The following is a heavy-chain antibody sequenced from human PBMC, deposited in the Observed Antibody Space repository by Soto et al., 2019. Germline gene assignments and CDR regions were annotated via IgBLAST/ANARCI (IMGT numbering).Heavy chain of an antibody. CDR3: ARDIVVVPAAAYYYYYGMDV. D-gene: IGHD2-2*01. CDR2: IWYDGSNK. Sequence: GGSLRLSCAASGFTFSSYGMHWVRQAPGKGLEWVAVIWYDGSNKYYADSVKGRFTISRDNSKNTLYLQMNSLRAEDTAVYYCARDIVVVPAAAYYYYYGMDVWGQGTTVTVSS. CDR1: GFTFSSYG. V-gene: IGHV3-33*01. J-gene: IGHJ6*02.